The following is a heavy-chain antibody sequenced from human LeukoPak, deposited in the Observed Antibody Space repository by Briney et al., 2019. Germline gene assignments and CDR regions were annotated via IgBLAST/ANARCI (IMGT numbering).Heavy chain of an antibody. D-gene: IGHD4-17*01. CDR3: ARGYGDFRVEGRYFHS. CDR2: VHYSGTA. CDR1: DGSITNYD. J-gene: IGHJ4*02. Sequence: SETLSLTCTVSDGSITNYDSSWVRQPPGKGLEFIGHVHYSGTANYNPSLRSRVTISIDTSKKHFFLKLKSVTAADTAVYYCARGYGDFRVEGRYFHSWGQGTLVTVSS. V-gene: IGHV4-59*01.